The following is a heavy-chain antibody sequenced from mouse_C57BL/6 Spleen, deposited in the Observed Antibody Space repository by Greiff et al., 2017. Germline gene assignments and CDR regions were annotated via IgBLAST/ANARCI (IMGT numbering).Heavy chain of an antibody. CDR2: INPSNGGT. J-gene: IGHJ4*01. CDR3: ARGVYSHYAMDY. D-gene: IGHD1-3*01. Sequence: QVQLQQPGTELVKPGASVKLSCKASGYTFTSYWMHWVKQRPGQGLEWIGNINPSNGGTNYNEKFKSKATLTVDKSSSTAYMQLSSLTAEDSAVYYCARGVYSHYAMDYWGQGTSVTVSS. V-gene: IGHV1-53*01. CDR1: GYTFTSYW.